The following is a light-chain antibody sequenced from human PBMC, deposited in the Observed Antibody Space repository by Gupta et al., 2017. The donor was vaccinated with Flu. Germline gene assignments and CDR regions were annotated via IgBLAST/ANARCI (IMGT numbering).Light chain of an antibody. CDR2: DAS. V-gene: IGKV3-20*01. CDR3: QQYGSCQIT. Sequence: EILLTPSPGPLSVSPGERATLSCWASQSVSSSYLAWYQQKPGQAPRLLIYDASSRATGIPDRFSGSGSGTDFTLTISSLEPEDFAVYYCQQYGSCQITFGPGTQVEIK. CDR1: QSVSSSY. J-gene: IGKJ3*01.